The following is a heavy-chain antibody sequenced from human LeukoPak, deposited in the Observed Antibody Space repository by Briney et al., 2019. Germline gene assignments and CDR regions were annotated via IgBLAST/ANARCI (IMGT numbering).Heavy chain of an antibody. V-gene: IGHV3-66*03. CDR1: GFIVRNNY. D-gene: IGHD1-26*01. J-gene: IGHJ4*02. Sequence: PGGSLRLSCAASGFIVRNNYMSWVRQAPGKGLEWVSVIYSSGSTSYADSVKGRFTNSRDNSKNTLYLQMNSLRTEDTAVYYCARDRYGGSGDYFDSWGQGTLVTVSS. CDR2: IYSSGST. CDR3: ARDRYGGSGDYFDS.